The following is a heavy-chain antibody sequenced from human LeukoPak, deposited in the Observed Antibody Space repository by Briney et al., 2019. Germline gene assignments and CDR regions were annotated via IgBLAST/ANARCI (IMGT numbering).Heavy chain of an antibody. Sequence: SETLSLTCTVSGYSISSGYYWGWIRQPPGKGLEWIGSIYHSGSTYYNPSLKSRVTISVDTSKNQFSLKLTSVTAADTAVYYCAREWSGFDFWGQGTTVTVSS. D-gene: IGHD2-15*01. CDR2: IYHSGST. V-gene: IGHV4-38-2*02. J-gene: IGHJ3*01. CDR1: GYSISSGYY. CDR3: AREWSGFDF.